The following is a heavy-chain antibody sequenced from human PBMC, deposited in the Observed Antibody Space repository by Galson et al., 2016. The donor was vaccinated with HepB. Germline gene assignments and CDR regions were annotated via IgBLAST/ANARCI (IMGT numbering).Heavy chain of an antibody. Sequence: SLRLSCAASGFTFSSYSMNWVRQAPGKGLEWVSHIGTRSTTIYYADSVKGRFTISRDNAKDSLYLQMNSLRDGDTAVYYCAREGASSNWYQPEYYYYGMDVWGQGTTVTVSS. CDR2: IGTRSTTI. CDR1: GFTFSSYS. J-gene: IGHJ6*02. CDR3: AREGASSNWYQPEYYYYGMDV. D-gene: IGHD6-13*01. V-gene: IGHV3-48*02.